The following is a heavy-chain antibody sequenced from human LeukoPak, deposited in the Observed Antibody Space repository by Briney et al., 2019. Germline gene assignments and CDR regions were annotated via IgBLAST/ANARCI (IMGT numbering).Heavy chain of an antibody. CDR3: ARSDYALCFDY. D-gene: IGHD4-17*01. Sequence: GGSLRLSCAASGFTFSSYSMNWVRQAPGKGLKWVSYISSSSSTIYYADSVKGRFTISRDNAKNSLYLQMNSLRAEDTAVYYCARSDYALCFDYWGQGTLVTVSS. CDR2: ISSSSSTI. V-gene: IGHV3-48*04. CDR1: GFTFSSYS. J-gene: IGHJ4*02.